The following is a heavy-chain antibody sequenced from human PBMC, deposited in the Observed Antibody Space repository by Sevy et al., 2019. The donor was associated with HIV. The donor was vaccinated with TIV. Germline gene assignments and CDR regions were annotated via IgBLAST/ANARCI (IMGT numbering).Heavy chain of an antibody. V-gene: IGHV1-18*01. CDR2: ISTFNGNT. CDR3: ARRFGDSSGYYDY. D-gene: IGHD3-22*01. CDR1: GYTFTSYG. Sequence: ASVKVSCKASGYTFTSYGISWVRQAPGQGLEWMGCISTFNGNTNYAQNLQGRVSMTTDTSTSTAYMELRSLRSDDAAVYYCARRFGDSSGYYDYWGQGTLVTVSS. J-gene: IGHJ4*02.